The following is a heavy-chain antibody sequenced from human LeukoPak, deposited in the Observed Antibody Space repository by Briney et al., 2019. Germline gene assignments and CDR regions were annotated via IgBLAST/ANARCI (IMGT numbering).Heavy chain of an antibody. Sequence: GGSLRLSCAASGFTFSSYSMNWVRQAPGKGLEWVSYISSSSSTIYYADSVKGRFTISRDNAKNSLYLQMNSLRAEDTAVYYCARDEYGDYVGYVDYWGQGTLVTVSS. D-gene: IGHD4-17*01. CDR1: GFTFSSYS. CDR2: ISSSSSTI. J-gene: IGHJ4*02. V-gene: IGHV3-48*01. CDR3: ARDEYGDYVGYVDY.